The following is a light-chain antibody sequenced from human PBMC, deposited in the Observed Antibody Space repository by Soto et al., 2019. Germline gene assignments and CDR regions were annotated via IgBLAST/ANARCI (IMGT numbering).Light chain of an antibody. CDR3: QQRYSTFRT. CDR2: AAS. Sequence: DIQMTQSPSSLSASVGDRVTITCRASQSISSYLNWYQQKPGKAPKLLIYAASSLQSGVPSRFSGSGSGTNFTLTTISLQPQDFATYLCQQRYSTFRTFGQGTKVEIK. V-gene: IGKV1-39*01. CDR1: QSISSY. J-gene: IGKJ1*01.